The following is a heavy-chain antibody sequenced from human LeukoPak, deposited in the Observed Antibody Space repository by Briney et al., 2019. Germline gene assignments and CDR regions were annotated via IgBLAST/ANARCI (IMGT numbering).Heavy chain of an antibody. J-gene: IGHJ3*02. Sequence: EASVTVSCKASGYTFTSYYMHWVRQAPGQGLEWMGIINTSGGSTSYAQKFQGRVTMTRDMSTSTVYMELSSLRSEYTAVYYCARDLFGSAFDSWGQGTKVTVSS. CDR3: ARDLFGSAFDS. CDR2: INTSGGST. CDR1: GYTFTSYY. D-gene: IGHD3-16*01. V-gene: IGHV1-46*01.